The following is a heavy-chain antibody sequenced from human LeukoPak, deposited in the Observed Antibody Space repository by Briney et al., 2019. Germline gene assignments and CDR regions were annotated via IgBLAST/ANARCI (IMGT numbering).Heavy chain of an antibody. CDR2: ISSSSSYT. V-gene: IGHV3-21*01. Sequence: GGSLRLSCAASGFTFNNYNMNWVRQAPGKGLEWVSSISSSSSYTYYADSVKGRFTISRDNAKNSLFLQMNSLRAEDTAVYYCARDYGGSSPFDYWGQGTLVTVSS. CDR1: GFTFNNYN. D-gene: IGHD4-23*01. J-gene: IGHJ4*02. CDR3: ARDYGGSSPFDY.